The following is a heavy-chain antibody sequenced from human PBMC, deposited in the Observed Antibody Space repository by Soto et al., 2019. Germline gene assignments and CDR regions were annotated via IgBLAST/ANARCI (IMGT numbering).Heavy chain of an antibody. Sequence: QVQLQESGPGLVKPSQTLSLTCTVSGGSISSGGYYWSWIRQPPGKGLEWIGYIYYSGSTYYNPSLKSRVTIPVVTYNDRFSLKLSSVTAADTAVYYCARFAYYYDSSGYCTTTGFDYWGQGTLVTVSS. CDR3: ARFAYYYDSSGYCTTTGFDY. D-gene: IGHD3-22*01. CDR1: GGSISSGGYY. J-gene: IGHJ4*02. V-gene: IGHV4-30-4*01. CDR2: IYYSGST.